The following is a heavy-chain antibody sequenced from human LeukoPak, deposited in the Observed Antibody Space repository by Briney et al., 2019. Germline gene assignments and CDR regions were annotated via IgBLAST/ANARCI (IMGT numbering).Heavy chain of an antibody. CDR2: INPNSGGT. J-gene: IGHJ6*03. CDR3: ARGSCSSNSCYGSYYYYYMDV. D-gene: IGHD2-2*01. CDR1: GYTFTGYY. Sequence: ASVNVSCKASGYTFTGYYMHWVRQAPGQGLEGMGWINPNSGGTNYAQKFQGRLTMTRDTSISTAYMELSRLRSDDTAVYYCARGSCSSNSCYGSYYYYYMDVWGKGTTVTISS. V-gene: IGHV1-2*02.